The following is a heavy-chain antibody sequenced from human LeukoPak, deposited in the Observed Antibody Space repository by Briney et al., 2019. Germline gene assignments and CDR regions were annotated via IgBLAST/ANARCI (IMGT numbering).Heavy chain of an antibody. CDR1: GFTFSSYA. V-gene: IGHV3-23*01. D-gene: IGHD3-10*01. Sequence: PGGSLRLSCAASGFTFSSYAMSWVRQAPGKGLEWVSAISCSGGSTYYADSVKGRFTISRDNSKNTLYRKMNSLRAEDTAVYYCARGVLLWFGDSQMYMDVWGKGTTVTVSS. J-gene: IGHJ6*03. CDR3: ARGVLLWFGDSQMYMDV. CDR2: ISCSGGST.